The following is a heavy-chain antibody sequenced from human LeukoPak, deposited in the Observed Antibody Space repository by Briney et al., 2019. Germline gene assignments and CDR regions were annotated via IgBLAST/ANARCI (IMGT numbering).Heavy chain of an antibody. D-gene: IGHD6-19*01. CDR2: IYYSGST. J-gene: IGHJ4*02. CDR1: GGSISSSSYY. V-gene: IGHV4-39*01. Sequence: SETLSLTCSVSGGSISSSSYYWGWIRQPPGKGLEWIGSIYYSGSTYYNPSLKSRVTISVDTSKNQFSLKLSSVTAADTAVYYCAILVAGRVDYWGQGTLVTVSS. CDR3: AILVAGRVDY.